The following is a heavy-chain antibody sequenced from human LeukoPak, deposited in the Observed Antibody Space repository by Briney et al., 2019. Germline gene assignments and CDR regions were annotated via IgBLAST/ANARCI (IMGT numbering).Heavy chain of an antibody. CDR3: ARRVQTTGVFDY. CDR1: GYTFTSYG. Sequence: ASVKVSCKASGYTFTSYGISWVRQAPGQGLEWMGWIGAYNGNTNYAQKLQGRVTMTTDTSTSTAYMELRSLRSDDTAVYYCARRVQTTGVFDYWGQGTLVTVSS. J-gene: IGHJ4*02. V-gene: IGHV1-18*01. D-gene: IGHD2-8*01. CDR2: IGAYNGNT.